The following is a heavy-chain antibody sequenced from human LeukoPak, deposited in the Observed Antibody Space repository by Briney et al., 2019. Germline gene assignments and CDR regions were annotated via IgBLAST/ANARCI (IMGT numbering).Heavy chain of an antibody. CDR1: GGTFSRYA. J-gene: IGHJ4*02. V-gene: IGHV1-69*11. Sequence: GASVKVSCKASGGTFSRYAISWVRQAPGQGLEWMGRIVPILGTTNYAPNFQGRVTITADESTSTANIELSSLRSEDTAVYCCAKEGYSSSWGDSDFDYWGQGTLVTVSS. CDR2: IVPILGTT. CDR3: AKEGYSSSWGDSDFDY. D-gene: IGHD6-13*01.